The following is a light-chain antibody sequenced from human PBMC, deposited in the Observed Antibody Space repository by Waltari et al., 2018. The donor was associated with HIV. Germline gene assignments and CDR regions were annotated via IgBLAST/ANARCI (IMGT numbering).Light chain of an antibody. CDR3: AAWDDSLNGPV. V-gene: IGLV1-44*01. CDR2: RNK. CDR1: TSNIGSNT. J-gene: IGLJ3*02. Sequence: QSVLTQPPSASGTPGQRVTISCAGSTSNIGSNTINWYQQLPGTAPKLLISRNKQRPSGVPDRFSGSKSGPSASLAIRGLQSEDEADYSCAAWDDSLNGPVVGGGTKLTVL.